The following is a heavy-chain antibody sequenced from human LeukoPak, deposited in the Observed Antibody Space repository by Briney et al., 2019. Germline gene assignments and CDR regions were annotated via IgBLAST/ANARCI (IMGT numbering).Heavy chain of an antibody. J-gene: IGHJ5*02. V-gene: IGHV2-70*01. CDR3: ARTITMVRGVSWFDP. Sequence: ESSPTLVNPTQTLTLTCTFSGFSLSTSGMCVSWIRQPPGKALEWLALIDWDDDKYYSTSLKTRLTISKDTSKNQVVLTMTNMDPVDTATYYCARTITMVRGVSWFDPWGQGTLVTVSS. D-gene: IGHD3-10*01. CDR2: IDWDDDK. CDR1: GFSLSTSGMC.